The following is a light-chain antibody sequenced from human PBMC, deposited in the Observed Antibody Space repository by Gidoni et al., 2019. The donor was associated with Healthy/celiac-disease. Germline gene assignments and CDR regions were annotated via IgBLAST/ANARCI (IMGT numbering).Light chain of an antibody. J-gene: IGKJ1*01. V-gene: IGKV3-20*01. Sequence: EIVLTQSPGTRSLAPGARATLSCMASQMVSSSYLAWYQQKPGQAPMLLIYGASSRAPGIPDRFSGSWSGTDFTLTISRLEPEDFAVYYCQQYGSSTWTFGQGTKVEIK. CDR2: GAS. CDR3: QQYGSSTWT. CDR1: QMVSSSY.